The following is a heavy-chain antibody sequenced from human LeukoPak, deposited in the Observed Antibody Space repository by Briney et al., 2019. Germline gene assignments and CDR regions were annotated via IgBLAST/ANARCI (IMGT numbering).Heavy chain of an antibody. CDR1: GFTFSSYE. V-gene: IGHV3-48*03. D-gene: IGHD2-21*01. Sequence: GGSLRLSCAASGFTFSSYEMNWVRQAPGKGLEWVSYISSSGSTIYYADSVKGRFTISRDNAKNSLYLQMNSLRAEDTALYYCAKGLTPRIPGAFDIWGQGTMVTVSS. CDR2: ISSSGSTI. CDR3: AKGLTPRIPGAFDI. J-gene: IGHJ3*02.